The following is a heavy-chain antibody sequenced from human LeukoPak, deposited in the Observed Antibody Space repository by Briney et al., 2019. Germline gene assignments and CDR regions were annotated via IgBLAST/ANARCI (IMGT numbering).Heavy chain of an antibody. J-gene: IGHJ4*02. D-gene: IGHD3-10*01. Sequence: GGSLRLSCAASGFTFSSYDMHWVRQASGRGLEWVAFIRYDGSNKYLADSVKGRFTISRDNAKNSLYLQMNSLRAEDTAVYYCARDRGMVRAVIYPPDYWGQGTLVTVSS. CDR3: ARDRGMVRAVIYPPDY. CDR1: GFTFSSYD. V-gene: IGHV3-30*02. CDR2: IRYDGSNK.